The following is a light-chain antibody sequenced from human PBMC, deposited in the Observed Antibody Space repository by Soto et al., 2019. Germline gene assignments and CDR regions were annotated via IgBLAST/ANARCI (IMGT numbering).Light chain of an antibody. V-gene: IGLV2-14*01. J-gene: IGLJ1*01. CDR1: SSDVGGYNY. CDR3: SSYTSSSTPYV. Sequence: QSALTQPPSASGSPGQSVAISCTGTSSDVGGYNYVSWYQQHPGKAPKLMIYEVSNRPSGVSNRFSGSKSGNTASLTISGLQAEDEADYYRSSYTSSSTPYVFGTGTKVTVL. CDR2: EVS.